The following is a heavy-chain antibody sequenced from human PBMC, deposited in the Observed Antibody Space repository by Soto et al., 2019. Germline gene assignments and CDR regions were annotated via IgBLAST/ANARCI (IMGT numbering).Heavy chain of an antibody. Sequence: PSQTLSLTCAISGDSVSSNIAAWNWIRQSPSRGIEWLGRTYYRSKWYSDYATSVKSRMTINPDTSENQFSLQLKSVTPEDTAVYFCARGIGSTGENIFDYWGQGTLVTVSS. CDR3: ARGIGSTGENIFDY. J-gene: IGHJ4*02. CDR1: GDSVSSNIAA. D-gene: IGHD5-12*01. V-gene: IGHV6-1*01. CDR2: TYYRSKWYS.